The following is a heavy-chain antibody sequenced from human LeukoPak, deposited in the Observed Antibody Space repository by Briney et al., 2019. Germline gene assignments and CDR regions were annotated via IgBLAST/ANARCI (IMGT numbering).Heavy chain of an antibody. CDR2: ISDSGGRT. Sequence: GGSLRLSCAVSGITLSNYGMSWVRQAPGKGLEWVAGISDSGGRTNYADSVKGRFSISRDSPENTLYLQMNSLRAEDTAVYFCAKRGVVIRVILVGFHKEAYYFDSWGQGALVTVSS. D-gene: IGHD3-22*01. V-gene: IGHV3-23*01. CDR3: AKRGVVIRVILVGFHKEAYYFDS. CDR1: GITLSNYG. J-gene: IGHJ4*02.